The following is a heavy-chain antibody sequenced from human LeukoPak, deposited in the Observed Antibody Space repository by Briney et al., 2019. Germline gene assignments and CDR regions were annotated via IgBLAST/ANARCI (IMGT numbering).Heavy chain of an antibody. CDR1: SGTISSVDYY. D-gene: IGHD1-7*01. V-gene: IGHV4-31*03. J-gene: IGHJ6*02. Sequence: SETLSFNGTGSSGTISSVDYYWSWIRQHPEKGLECIANIYSSGSTYYNPALKCRATISLDTSKKQFSLKLSSVTAADTAVYYCARAYLELRAAYYYGMDVWGQGTTVTVSS. CDR2: IYSSGST. CDR3: ARAYLELRAAYYYGMDV.